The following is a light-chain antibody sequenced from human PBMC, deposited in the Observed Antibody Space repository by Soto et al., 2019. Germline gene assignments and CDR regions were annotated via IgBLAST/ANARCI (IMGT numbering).Light chain of an antibody. V-gene: IGKV1-27*01. CDR2: AAS. CDR3: QKYNSAPFA. Sequence: DIQMTQSPSSLSASVGDRVTITCRASQGINNFLAWYQQKPGKVPKLLIYAASTLQSGVPSRFSGSGSGTDVTLTISSLQPEDVANYYCQKYNSAPFAFGPWTKVDLK. J-gene: IGKJ3*01. CDR1: QGINNF.